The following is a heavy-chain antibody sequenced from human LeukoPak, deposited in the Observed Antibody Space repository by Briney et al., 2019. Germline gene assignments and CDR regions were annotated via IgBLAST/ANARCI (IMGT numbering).Heavy chain of an antibody. CDR2: IYPRDGST. J-gene: IGHJ4*02. CDR3: ARDQEGFDY. CDR1: NFHFISYG. V-gene: IGHV1-46*01. Sequence: ASVKVSCKAFNFHFISYGISWVRQAPGQGLEWMGMIYPRDGSTSYAQKFQGRVTVTRDTSTSTVHMELSGLRSEDTAVYYCARDQEGFDYWGQGTLVTVSS.